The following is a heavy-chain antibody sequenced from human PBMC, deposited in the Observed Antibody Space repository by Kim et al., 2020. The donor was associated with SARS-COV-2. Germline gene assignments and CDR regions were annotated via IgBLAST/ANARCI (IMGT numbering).Heavy chain of an antibody. J-gene: IGHJ4*02. CDR3: AIIPQVTAMVIRGGDY. D-gene: IGHD5-18*01. CDR1: GYTFTSYA. V-gene: IGHV1-3*01. CDR2: INAGNGNT. Sequence: ASVKVSCKASGYTFTSYAMHWVRQAPGQRLEWMGWINAGNGNTKYSQKFQGRVTITRDTSASTAYMELSSLRSEDTAVYYCAIIPQVTAMVIRGGDYWGQGTLVTVSS.